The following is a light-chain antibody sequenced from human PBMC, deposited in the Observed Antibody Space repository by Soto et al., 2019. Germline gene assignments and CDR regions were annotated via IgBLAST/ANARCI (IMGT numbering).Light chain of an antibody. V-gene: IGKV3-20*01. CDR3: QQYARLPRT. CDR2: GAS. CDR1: QSVNGNY. Sequence: EIVLTQSPGTLSLSPGERATLSCRASQSVNGNYLAWYQLKPGQAPRLLISGASNRATGIPDRFSGSGSGTAFTLAISRLEPEDFAVYYCQQYARLPRTFGQGAEV. J-gene: IGKJ1*01.